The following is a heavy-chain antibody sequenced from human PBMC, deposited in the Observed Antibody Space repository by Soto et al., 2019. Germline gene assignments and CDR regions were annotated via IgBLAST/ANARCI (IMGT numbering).Heavy chain of an antibody. V-gene: IGHV2-5*01. D-gene: IGHD6-13*01. CDR2: IYWNDDK. CDR1: GFSLSTSGVG. Sequence: QITLKESGPTLVKPTQTLTLTCTFSGFSLSTSGVGVGWIRQPPGKALEWLALIYWNDDKRYSPSLKSRLTITQDTSKNQVVLTMTNMDPVDTATYYCAHRPSAFIAAAGSNYYYYGMDVWGLGTTVTVSS. J-gene: IGHJ6*02. CDR3: AHRPSAFIAAAGSNYYYYGMDV.